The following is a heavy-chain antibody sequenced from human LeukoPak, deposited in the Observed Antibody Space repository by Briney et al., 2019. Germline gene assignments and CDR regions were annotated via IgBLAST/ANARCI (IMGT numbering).Heavy chain of an antibody. J-gene: IGHJ4*02. D-gene: IGHD6-13*01. V-gene: IGHV1-2*02. CDR1: GYTFTGYY. CDR2: INPNSGGT. Sequence: ASVTVSFKASGYTFTGYYMHWVRQAPGQGLEWMGWINPNSGGTNYAQKFQGRVTMTRDTSISTAYMELSRLRSDDTAVYYCARGAAAGTPLYYFDYWGQGTLVTVSS. CDR3: ARGAAAGTPLYYFDY.